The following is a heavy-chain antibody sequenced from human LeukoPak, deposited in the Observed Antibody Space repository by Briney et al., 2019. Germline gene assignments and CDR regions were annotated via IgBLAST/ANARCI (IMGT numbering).Heavy chain of an antibody. J-gene: IGHJ4*02. CDR2: IFHLGST. CDR1: GASISSSGYY. V-gene: IGHV4-39*01. D-gene: IGHD1-7*01. CDR3: ARLSRITGTFYY. Sequence: NPSETLSLTCTVSGASISSSGYYWGWIRQPPGKGLEWIGSIFHLGSTYNSPSLKSRVTISVDTSKNQFSLNLTSVTAADTAVYYCARLSRITGTFYYWGQGTLVTVSS.